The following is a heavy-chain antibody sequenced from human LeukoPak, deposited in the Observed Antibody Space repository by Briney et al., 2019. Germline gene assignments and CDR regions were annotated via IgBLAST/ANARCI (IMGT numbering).Heavy chain of an antibody. J-gene: IGHJ4*02. D-gene: IGHD3-10*01. CDR2: IIPIFGTA. V-gene: IGHV1-69*13. CDR1: GGTFSSYA. Sequence: SVKVSCKASGGTFSSYAISWVRQAPAQGLEWMGGIIPIFGTANYAQKFQGRVTITADESTSTAYMELSSLRSEDTAVYYCAIILTMVDFDYWGQGTLVTVSS. CDR3: AIILTMVDFDY.